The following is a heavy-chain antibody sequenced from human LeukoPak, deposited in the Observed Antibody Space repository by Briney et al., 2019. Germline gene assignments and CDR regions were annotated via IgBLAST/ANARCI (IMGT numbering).Heavy chain of an antibody. CDR1: GGSISSSSYY. Sequence: SETLSLTCTVSGGSISSSSYYWGWIRQPPGTGLEWIGSIYYSGSTYYNPSLKSRVTISVDTSKNQFSLKLSSVTAADTAVYYCARQGDYGDQTYYFDYWGQGTLVTVSS. CDR2: IYYSGST. CDR3: ARQGDYGDQTYYFDY. V-gene: IGHV4-39*01. D-gene: IGHD4-17*01. J-gene: IGHJ4*02.